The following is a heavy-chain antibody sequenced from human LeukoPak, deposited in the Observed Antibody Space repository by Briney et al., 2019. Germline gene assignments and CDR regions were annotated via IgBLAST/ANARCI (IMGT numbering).Heavy chain of an antibody. J-gene: IGHJ4*02. CDR2: IYTSGTT. CDR1: GGSISNHY. D-gene: IGHD2-15*01. V-gene: IGHV4-4*07. CDR3: ARTSPRAATFDY. Sequence: SETLSLTCTVSGGSISNHYWSWIRQPAGKGLEWIGRIYTSGTTNYNPSLKSRVTMSVDTSKNQFSLNLNSVTAADTAVYYCARTSPRAATFDYWGQGTLVTVSS.